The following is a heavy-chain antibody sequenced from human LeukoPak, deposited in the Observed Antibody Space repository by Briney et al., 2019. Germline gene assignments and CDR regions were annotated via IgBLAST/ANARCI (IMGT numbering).Heavy chain of an antibody. CDR1: GGSISNYY. Sequence: SETLSLTCTVSGGSISNYYWSWIRQPPGKGLEWIDYISHSGTTYYNPSLKSRVTISVDTSKNQFSLKLSSVTAADTAVYYCTRASDNYDFWSGYLNWFDPWGQGTLVTVSS. CDR3: TRASDNYDFWSGYLNWFDP. V-gene: IGHV4-59*08. D-gene: IGHD3-3*01. J-gene: IGHJ5*02. CDR2: ISHSGTT.